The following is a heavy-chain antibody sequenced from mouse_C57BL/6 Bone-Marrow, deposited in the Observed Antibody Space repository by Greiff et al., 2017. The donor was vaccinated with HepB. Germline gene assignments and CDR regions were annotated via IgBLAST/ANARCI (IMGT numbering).Heavy chain of an antibody. Sequence: QVQLQQPGTELVKPGASVKLSCKASGYTFTSYWMHWVKQRPGQGLEWIGNINPSNGGTNYNEKFKSKATLTVDKSSSKAYMQLSSLTSEDSAVYYCARGTGAARRDYYAMDYWGQGTSVTVSS. D-gene: IGHD3-1*01. CDR1: GYTFTSYW. CDR2: INPSNGGT. V-gene: IGHV1-53*01. J-gene: IGHJ4*01. CDR3: ARGTGAARRDYYAMDY.